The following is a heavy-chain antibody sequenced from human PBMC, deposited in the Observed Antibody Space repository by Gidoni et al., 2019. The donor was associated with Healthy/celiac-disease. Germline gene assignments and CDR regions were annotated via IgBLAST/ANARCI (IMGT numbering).Heavy chain of an antibody. V-gene: IGHV4-34*01. CDR1: GGSFSGYY. J-gene: IGHJ6*03. CDR2: INHSGST. D-gene: IGHD6-13*01. CDR3: ARGVAAAGPGYYYMDV. Sequence: QVQLQQWGAGLLKPSETLSLTCAVYGGSFSGYYWSWIRQPPGKGLEWIGEINHSGSTNYNPSLKSRVTISVDTSKNQFSLKLSSVTAADTAVYYCARGVAAAGPGYYYMDVWGKGTTVTVSS.